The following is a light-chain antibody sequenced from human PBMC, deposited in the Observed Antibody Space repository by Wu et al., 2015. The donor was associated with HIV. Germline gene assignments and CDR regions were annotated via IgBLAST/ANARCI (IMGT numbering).Light chain of an antibody. Sequence: IVMTQSPATLSVSPGETATLSCRASQSITTNLAWYQHKPGRAPRLLIYGAISRATGIPAKFSGSGSATEFTLTISSLESEDSAVYYCQQYKNWPPWTFGQGTKVEIK. CDR1: QSITTN. V-gene: IGKV3-15*01. CDR2: GAI. CDR3: QQYKNWPPWT. J-gene: IGKJ1*01.